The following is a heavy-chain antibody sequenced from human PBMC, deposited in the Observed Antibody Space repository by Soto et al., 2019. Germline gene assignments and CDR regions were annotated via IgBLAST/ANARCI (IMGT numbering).Heavy chain of an antibody. CDR3: ASHDPGARFDA. Sequence: QVQLVHSGAEAKKPGASVKVSCKAPRYIFTAYFMHWVRQAPGQGLEWMGWINPNHAATHYGPSFQGRVTMTRDTAISTAYMELSSLRSDDPAVDYCASHDPGARFDAWGQGTLVVVSS. V-gene: IGHV1-2*02. J-gene: IGHJ5*02. CDR2: INPNHAAT. D-gene: IGHD1-1*01. CDR1: RYIFTAYF.